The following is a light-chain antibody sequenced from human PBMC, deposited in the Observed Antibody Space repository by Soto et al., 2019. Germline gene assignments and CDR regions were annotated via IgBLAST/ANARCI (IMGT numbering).Light chain of an antibody. J-gene: IGKJ5*01. CDR1: QSVSSY. V-gene: IGKV3-11*01. Sequence: EIVLTESPGTLSWSPGEIATLSCRASQSVSSYLAWYQQKPGQAPRLLIYDASNRATGIPARFSGSGSGTDFTLTISSLEPEDFAVYYCQQRSNWPTFGQGTRLEIK. CDR3: QQRSNWPT. CDR2: DAS.